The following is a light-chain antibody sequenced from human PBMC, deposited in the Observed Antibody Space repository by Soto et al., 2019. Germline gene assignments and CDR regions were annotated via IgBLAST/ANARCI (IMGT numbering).Light chain of an antibody. CDR2: DTT. V-gene: IGKV3-11*01. Sequence: VLTQSPVTLSLSPGDTATLSCRASQSVSTYLAWYRQVPGQPPRLLIYDTTNRAAGIPPRFRGSRSGTDFTLTIGSVEPEDFGLYYCHLRNTVGRGTRLDIK. CDR1: QSVSTY. J-gene: IGKJ5*01. CDR3: HLRNT.